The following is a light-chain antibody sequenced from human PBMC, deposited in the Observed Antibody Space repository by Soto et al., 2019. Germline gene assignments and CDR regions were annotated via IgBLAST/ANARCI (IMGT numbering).Light chain of an antibody. CDR2: AAD. Sequence: ETGLTQSPGTMSLVSGERDTLSRRSSQPVSGNFLAWYQHKPGQAPRLIIYAADSRATGIQGRFSGSGSGTDFTLTIRRMEPEDFAVYYCKQYGNSHQTFGKGHKVDLK. CDR1: QPVSGNF. CDR3: KQYGNSHQT. V-gene: IGKV3-20*01. J-gene: IGKJ1*01.